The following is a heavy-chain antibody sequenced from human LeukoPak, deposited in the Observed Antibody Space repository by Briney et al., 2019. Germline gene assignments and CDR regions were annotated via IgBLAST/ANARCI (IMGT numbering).Heavy chain of an antibody. D-gene: IGHD3-22*01. CDR3: ARTYYYDSSDPVDFDY. CDR1: GFTFSSYS. Sequence: GGSLRLSCAASGFTFSSYSMNWVRQAPGKGLEWVSYISSSSSTIYYADSVKGRFTISRDSAKNSLYLQMNSLRDEDTAVYYCARTYYYDSSDPVDFDYWGQGTLVTVSS. J-gene: IGHJ4*02. CDR2: ISSSSSTI. V-gene: IGHV3-48*02.